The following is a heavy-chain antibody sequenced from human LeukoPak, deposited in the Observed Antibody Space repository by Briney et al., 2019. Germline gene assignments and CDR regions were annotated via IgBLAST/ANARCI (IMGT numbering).Heavy chain of an antibody. J-gene: IGHJ6*03. D-gene: IGHD3-10*01. CDR1: GGSFSGYY. Sequence: SETLSLTCAVYGGSFSGYYWSWIRQPPGNGLEWIGEINHSGSTNYNPSLKSRVTISVDTSKNQFSLKLSSVTAADTAVYYCGRLRPITMVRGVIITYLYYYYYMDVWGKGTTVTISS. V-gene: IGHV4-34*01. CDR3: GRLRPITMVRGVIITYLYYYYYMDV. CDR2: INHSGST.